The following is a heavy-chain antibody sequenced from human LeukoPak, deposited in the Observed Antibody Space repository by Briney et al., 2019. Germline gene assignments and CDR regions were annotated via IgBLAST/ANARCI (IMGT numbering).Heavy chain of an antibody. J-gene: IGHJ3*02. CDR1: GGSISSYY. Sequence: SETLSLTCTVSGGSISSYYWSWIRQPAGKGLEWIGRIYTSGSTNYNPSLKSRVTMSVDTSKNQFSLKLSSVTAADTAVYYCARNYYDSSGYPTYDAFDIWGQGTVVTVSS. D-gene: IGHD3-22*01. V-gene: IGHV4-4*07. CDR2: IYTSGST. CDR3: ARNYYDSSGYPTYDAFDI.